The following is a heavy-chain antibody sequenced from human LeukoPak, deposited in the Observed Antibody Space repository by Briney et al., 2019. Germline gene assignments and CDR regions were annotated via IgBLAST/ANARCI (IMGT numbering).Heavy chain of an antibody. Sequence: SETLSLTCTVSGYSISSGYYWGWIRQPPGKGLEWIGSIYHSGSTYYNPSLKSRVTISVDTSKNQFSLKLSSVTAADTAVYYCARVRDGYRHAGASWYFDLWGRGTLVTVSS. CDR3: ARVRDGYRHAGASWYFDL. CDR2: IYHSGST. J-gene: IGHJ2*01. D-gene: IGHD5-24*01. CDR1: GYSISSGYY. V-gene: IGHV4-38-2*02.